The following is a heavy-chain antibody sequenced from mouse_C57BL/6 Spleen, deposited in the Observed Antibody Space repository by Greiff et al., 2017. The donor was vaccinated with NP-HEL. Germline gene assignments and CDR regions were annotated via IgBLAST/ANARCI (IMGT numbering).Heavy chain of an antibody. CDR1: GYTFTDYY. V-gene: IGHV1-26*01. D-gene: IGHD3-2*02. CDR3: AGSGRHYYAMDY. CDR2: INPNNGGT. J-gene: IGHJ4*01. Sequence: EVQLQQSGPELVKPGASVKISCKASGYTFTDYYMNWVKQSHGKSLEWIGDINPNNGGTSYNQKFKGKATLTVDKSSSTAYMELRSLTSEDSAVYYCAGSGRHYYAMDYWGQGTSVTVSS.